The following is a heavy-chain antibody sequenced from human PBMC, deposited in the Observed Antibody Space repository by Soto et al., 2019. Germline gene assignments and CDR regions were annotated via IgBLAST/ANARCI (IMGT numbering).Heavy chain of an antibody. CDR2: IYPRDSDT. V-gene: IGHV5-51*01. Sequence: PGESLKISCNGSGYGFTSYWIGWVRQMPGKGLEWMGIIYPRDSDTRYSPSFEGQVTISADKSISTAYLQWSSLKASDTAIYYCVRRSDWFNLWGQGTLVTVSS. CDR1: GYGFTSYW. CDR3: VRRSDWFNL. J-gene: IGHJ5*02.